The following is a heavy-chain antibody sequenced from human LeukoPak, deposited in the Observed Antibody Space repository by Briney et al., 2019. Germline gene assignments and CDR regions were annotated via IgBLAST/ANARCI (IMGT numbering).Heavy chain of an antibody. CDR3: AKHGGKTYFDY. CDR2: ISGSGGST. CDR1: GFTFSNYD. J-gene: IGHJ4*02. Sequence: PGGSLRLSCAASGFTFSNYDMSGVRQAPGKGLEWVSAISGSGGSTYYADSVKGRFTISRDNSKNTLYLQMNSLRAEDTAVYYCAKHGGKTYFDYWGQGTLVTVSS. V-gene: IGHV3-23*01.